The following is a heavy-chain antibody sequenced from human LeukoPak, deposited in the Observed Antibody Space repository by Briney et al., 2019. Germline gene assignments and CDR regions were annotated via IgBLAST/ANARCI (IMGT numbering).Heavy chain of an antibody. D-gene: IGHD2-2*01. CDR2: IIPILGIA. V-gene: IGHV1-69*04. CDR3: ARAVRHQLLRDYYYYGMDV. J-gene: IGHJ6*02. CDR1: GGTFSSYA. Sequence: SVKVSCKASGGTFSSYAISWVRQAPGQGLEWMGRIIPILGIANYAQKFQGRVTMTRNTSISTAYMELSSLRSEDTAVYYCARAVRHQLLRDYYYYGMDVWGQGTTVTVSS.